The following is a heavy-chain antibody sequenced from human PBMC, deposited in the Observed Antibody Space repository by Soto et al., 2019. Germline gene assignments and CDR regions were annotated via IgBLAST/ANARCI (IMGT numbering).Heavy chain of an antibody. D-gene: IGHD6-13*01. CDR2: INAGNGNT. CDR3: ARDAYSSSWPTPLDY. V-gene: IGHV1-3*01. J-gene: IGHJ4*02. Sequence: QVQLVQSGAEVKKPGASVKVSCKASGYTFTSYAMHWVRQAPGQRLEWMGWINAGNGNTKYSQKFQGRVTITRDTSASTAYMELSSLRSEDTAVYYCARDAYSSSWPTPLDYWGQGTLVTVSS. CDR1: GYTFTSYA.